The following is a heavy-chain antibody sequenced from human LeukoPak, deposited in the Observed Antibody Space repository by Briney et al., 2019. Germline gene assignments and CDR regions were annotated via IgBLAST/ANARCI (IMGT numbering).Heavy chain of an antibody. CDR2: ISSLSGTI. D-gene: IGHD2-15*01. CDR3: ARVHGGYPFDY. CDR1: GFTFSSYS. J-gene: IGHJ4*02. V-gene: IGHV3-48*01. Sequence: PGGSLRLSCAASGFTFSSYSMNWVRQAPGEGLEWVSYISSLSGTIYYADSVKGRFTISRDNAKNSLYLQMDSLRAEDTAVYYCARVHGGYPFDYWGQGTLVTVSS.